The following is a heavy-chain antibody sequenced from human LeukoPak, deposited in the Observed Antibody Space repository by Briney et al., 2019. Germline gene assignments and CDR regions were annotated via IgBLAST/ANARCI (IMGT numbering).Heavy chain of an antibody. Sequence: PGGSLRLSCAASGFTFSIYGIHWVRQAPGKGLEWVANIKQDGSEKYYVDSVKGRFTISRDNAKNSLYLQMNSLRAEDTAVYYCARVGILGYCSGGSCYWLGMDVWGQGTTVTVSS. CDR3: ARVGILGYCSGGSCYWLGMDV. CDR2: IKQDGSEK. D-gene: IGHD2-15*01. J-gene: IGHJ6*02. V-gene: IGHV3-7*01. CDR1: GFTFSIYG.